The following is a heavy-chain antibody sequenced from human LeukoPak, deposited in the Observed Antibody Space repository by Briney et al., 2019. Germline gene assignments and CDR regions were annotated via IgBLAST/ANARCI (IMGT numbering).Heavy chain of an antibody. CDR3: AREPSGSYYID. J-gene: IGHJ4*02. Sequence: PSETLSLTCPVSGGSISSSSYYWGWIRQPPGKGLEWIGSIYYSGSTYYNPSLKSRVTISVNTSKNQFSLKLSSVTAADTAVYYCAREPSGSYYIDWGQGTLVTVSS. CDR2: IYYSGST. D-gene: IGHD1-26*01. CDR1: GGSISSSSYY. V-gene: IGHV4-39*07.